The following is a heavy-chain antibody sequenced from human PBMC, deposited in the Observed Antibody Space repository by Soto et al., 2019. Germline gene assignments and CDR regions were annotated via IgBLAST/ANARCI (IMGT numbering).Heavy chain of an antibody. D-gene: IGHD1-7*01. CDR2: IYYSGST. Sequence: SETLSLTCTVSGGSISSSSYYWGWIRQPPGKGLEWIGSIYYSGSTYYNPSLKSRVTISVDTSKNQFSLKLSFVTAADTAVYYCASSDLTGTWGYFDYWCQGTLVTVSS. J-gene: IGHJ4*02. V-gene: IGHV4-39*01. CDR1: GGSISSSSYY. CDR3: ASSDLTGTWGYFDY.